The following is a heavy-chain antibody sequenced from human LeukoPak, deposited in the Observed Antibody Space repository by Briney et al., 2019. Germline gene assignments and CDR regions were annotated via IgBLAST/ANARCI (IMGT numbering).Heavy chain of an antibody. CDR2: IKQDGSEE. CDR3: ASKGCTGGNCKHYFDY. Sequence: GGSLRLSCAASGFTFSYYWMSWVRQAPGKGLEWVANIKQDGSEEYYVDSVKGRFTISRDNAKNSLYLQMNSLRAEDTAVYYCASKGCTGGNCKHYFDYWGQGTLVTVAS. V-gene: IGHV3-7*03. J-gene: IGHJ4*02. CDR1: GFTFSYYW. D-gene: IGHD2-8*02.